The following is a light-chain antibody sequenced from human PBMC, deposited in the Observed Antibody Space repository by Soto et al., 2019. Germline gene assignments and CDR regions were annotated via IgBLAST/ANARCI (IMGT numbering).Light chain of an antibody. CDR1: QSVSSSY. Sequence: EIVLTQSPGTLSLSPGERATLSCRASQSVSSSYLAWYQQKPGLAPRLLIYGASNRATGIPDRFSASGSGTDSTLTISRLEPEDFSMYYCQQYGSSPPYTFGHGTKLEIK. CDR2: GAS. J-gene: IGKJ2*01. V-gene: IGKV3-20*01. CDR3: QQYGSSPPYT.